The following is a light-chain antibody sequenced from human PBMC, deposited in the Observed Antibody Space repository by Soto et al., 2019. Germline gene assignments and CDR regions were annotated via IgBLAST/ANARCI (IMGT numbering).Light chain of an antibody. CDR3: AAWDDSLSGVV. J-gene: IGLJ2*01. Sequence: QSVLTQPPSASGTPGQRVTISCSGSSSNIGSNYVYWYQQLPGTAPKLLIYRNNQRPSGVPDRFSGSKYGTSASLAISGLRCEDEADYYCAAWDDSLSGVVFGGGTKLTVL. V-gene: IGLV1-47*01. CDR2: RNN. CDR1: SSNIGSNY.